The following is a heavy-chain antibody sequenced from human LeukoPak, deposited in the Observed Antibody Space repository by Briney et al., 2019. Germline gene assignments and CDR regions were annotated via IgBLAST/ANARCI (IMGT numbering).Heavy chain of an antibody. Sequence: ASVKVSCKASGYTFTSYGISWVRQAPGQGLEWMGWISAYNGNTNYAQKLQGRVTITTDTSTSTAYMELRSLRSDDTAVYYCASGKPANGQGSWYYFDYWGQGTLVTVSS. CDR3: ASGKPANGQGSWYYFDY. CDR2: ISAYNGNT. CDR1: GYTFTSYG. V-gene: IGHV1-18*01. D-gene: IGHD2-8*01. J-gene: IGHJ4*02.